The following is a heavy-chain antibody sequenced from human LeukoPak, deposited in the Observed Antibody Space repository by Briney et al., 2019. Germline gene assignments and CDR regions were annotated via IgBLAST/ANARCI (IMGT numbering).Heavy chain of an antibody. V-gene: IGHV3-48*01. J-gene: IGHJ6*03. CDR1: GFTFSSYS. D-gene: IGHD6-13*01. CDR3: ARMPSWVGSVSYSSSWYDYYYYYMDV. Sequence: GGSLRLSCAASGFTFSSYSMNWVRQAPGKGLEWVSYISSSSSTIYYADSVKGRFTISRDSAKNSLYLQMNSLRSDDTAVYYCARMPSWVGSVSYSSSWYDYYYYYMDVWGKGTTVTVSS. CDR2: ISSSSSTI.